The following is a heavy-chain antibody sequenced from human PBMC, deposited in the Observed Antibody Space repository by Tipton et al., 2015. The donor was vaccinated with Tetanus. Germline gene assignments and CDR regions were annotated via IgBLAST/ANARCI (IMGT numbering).Heavy chain of an antibody. CDR3: ARVQEQRIYFYGMDV. V-gene: IGHV1-18*01. Sequence: QLVQSGAEVKKPGASVKVSCKASGYNFVNFGITWVRQAPGQGLEWVGWISAYNGKTKYAQKLQGRVTMTTDRSASTAYMDLRRLRPDDTAVYYCARVQEQRIYFYGMDVWGQGTTVTVSS. CDR1: GYNFVNFG. CDR2: ISAYNGKT. J-gene: IGHJ6*02. D-gene: IGHD6-25*01.